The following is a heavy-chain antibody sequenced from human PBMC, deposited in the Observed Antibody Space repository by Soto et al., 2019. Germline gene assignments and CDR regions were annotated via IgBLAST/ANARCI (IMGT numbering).Heavy chain of an antibody. Sequence: SETLSLTCDVSGVSITSHYWNWIRQSPGMGLEWIGSTYFRGSASYNPSLKSRVTISLDTSEDQLSLTLSAVTAADSAVYYCARDLRSRGWFDPWGPGILVTVSS. J-gene: IGHJ5*02. V-gene: IGHV4-59*11. CDR3: ARDLRSRGWFDP. CDR1: GVSITSHY. CDR2: TYFRGSA.